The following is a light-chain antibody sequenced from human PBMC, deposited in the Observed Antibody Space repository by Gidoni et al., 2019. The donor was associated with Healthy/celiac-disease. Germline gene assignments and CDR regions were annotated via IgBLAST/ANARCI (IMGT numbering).Light chain of an antibody. V-gene: IGKV3-15*01. Sequence: EIEMTQSPATLSVSAGERATLSCRASQSVSSNLAWYQQKPGKAPRLLIYGASSRATGIPARFSGSGSGTEFTLTISSLQSEDFAVYYCQQYNNWPRTFGQGTKVEIK. J-gene: IGKJ1*01. CDR1: QSVSSN. CDR3: QQYNNWPRT. CDR2: GAS.